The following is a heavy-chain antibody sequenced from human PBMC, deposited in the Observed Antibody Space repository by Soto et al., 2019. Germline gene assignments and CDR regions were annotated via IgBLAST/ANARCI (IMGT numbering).Heavy chain of an antibody. CDR1: GFTFRNYC. D-gene: IGHD3-22*01. CDR2: IGIGSSTK. CDR3: ARVQLYYNDISGSGYWDDAFYI. V-gene: IGHV3-48*01. J-gene: IGHJ3*02. Sequence: GGSLRLSCAASGFTFRNYCMNWVRQAPGKGLEWVSYIGIGSSTKYYADSVKGRFTISRDNAKNSLYLQMNSLRAEDTAVYYCARVQLYYNDISGSGYWDDAFYIWGQGTMVTVSS.